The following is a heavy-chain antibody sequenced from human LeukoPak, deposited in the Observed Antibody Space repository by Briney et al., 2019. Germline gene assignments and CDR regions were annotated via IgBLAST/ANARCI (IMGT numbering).Heavy chain of an antibody. J-gene: IGHJ4*02. CDR3: KGAWS. CDR2: ITGNGGST. CDR1: GFIFSSHA. Sequence: GGSLRLPCAASGFIFSSHAMAWVRQAPGKGLEWVSLITGNGGSTYYADSVKGRFTISRDNSKNTLFLQMNSLRAEDTAVYYCKGAWSWGQGTLVTVSS. D-gene: IGHD3-3*01. V-gene: IGHV3-23*01.